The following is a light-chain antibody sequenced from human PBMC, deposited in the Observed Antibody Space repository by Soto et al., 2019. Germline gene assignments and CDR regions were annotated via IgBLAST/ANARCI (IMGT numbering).Light chain of an antibody. CDR1: QTISSSF. CDR2: SXS. CDR3: QQYANSSRT. J-gene: IGKJ5*01. V-gene: IGKV3-20*01. Sequence: RVLTNSPDRLSLSPWEGPSLACGASQTISSSFLAWCQQQPGQAPRLXXASXSSKAKGSPDSFSGTGSETDFTRTISRLEPDHCVAYYWQQYANSSRTVAQGTRLEIK.